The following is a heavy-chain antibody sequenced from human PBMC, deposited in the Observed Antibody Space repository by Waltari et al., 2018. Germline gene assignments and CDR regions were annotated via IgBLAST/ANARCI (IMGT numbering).Heavy chain of an antibody. CDR3: ARQDVVLMAAAPTHFDH. D-gene: IGHD2-15*01. Sequence: QVQLQESGPGLVKPSETLSLTCTVSAFSISSGYYWGWIRQPPGKGLEWIGSIYHSGNTYYNPSLRIRVTRSVEPSKNQFSLKLSSVTAADTAVYYCARQDVVLMAAAPTHFDHWGQGTPVTVSS. V-gene: IGHV4-38-2*02. CDR2: IYHSGNT. J-gene: IGHJ4*02. CDR1: AFSISSGYY.